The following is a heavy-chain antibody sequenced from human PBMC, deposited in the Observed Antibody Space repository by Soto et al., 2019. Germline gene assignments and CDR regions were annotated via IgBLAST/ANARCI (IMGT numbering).Heavy chain of an antibody. CDR3: ARDSSGWYGGAFDI. Sequence: TGGSLRLSCASSGFTVSSNYMSWVRQAPGKGLEWVSVIYSGGSTYYADSVKGRFTIPRDNSKNTLYLQMNSLRAEDTAVYYCARDSSGWYGGAFDIWGQGTMVTVSS. CDR2: IYSGGST. D-gene: IGHD6-19*01. J-gene: IGHJ3*02. V-gene: IGHV3-66*01. CDR1: GFTVSSNY.